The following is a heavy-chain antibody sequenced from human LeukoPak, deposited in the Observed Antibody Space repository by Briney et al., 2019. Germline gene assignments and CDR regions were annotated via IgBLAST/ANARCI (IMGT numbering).Heavy chain of an antibody. D-gene: IGHD2-21*02. V-gene: IGHV4-59*01. CDR3: AREASDCSNWFDP. J-gene: IGHJ5*02. CDR2: IYYSGST. Sequence: SETLSLTCTVSGGSISSYYWSWIRQPPGKGLEWIGYIYYSGSTNYNPSLKSRVTISVDTSKNQFSLELSSVTAADTAVYYCAREASDCSNWFDPWGQGTLVTVSS. CDR1: GGSISSYY.